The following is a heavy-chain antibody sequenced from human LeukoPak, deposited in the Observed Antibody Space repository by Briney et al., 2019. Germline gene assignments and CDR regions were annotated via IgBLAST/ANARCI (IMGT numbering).Heavy chain of an antibody. V-gene: IGHV3-30-3*01. CDR3: ASGYSYFDY. CDR2: ISYDGSNT. Sequence: PGRSLRLSCAASGFTLSSFALNWVRQAPGKGLEWVSVISYDGSNTYYADSVKGRFIISRDNSKNTLYLQMNSLRAEDTAVYYCASGYSYFDYWGQGTLVTVSS. J-gene: IGHJ4*02. CDR1: GFTLSSFA. D-gene: IGHD3-22*01.